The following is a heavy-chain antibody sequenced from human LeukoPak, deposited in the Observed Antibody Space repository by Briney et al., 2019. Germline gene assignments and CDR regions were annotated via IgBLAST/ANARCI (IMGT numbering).Heavy chain of an antibody. CDR1: GGSISSYY. Sequence: PSETLSLTCTVSGGSISSYYWSWIRQPPGKGLEWIGYIYYSGSTNYNPSLKSRVTISVDTSKNQFSLKLSSVTAADTAVYYCARGRRYYDSSGYYYKREHYYYYYYMDVWGKGTTVTVSS. CDR3: ARGRRYYDSSGYYYKREHYYYYYYMDV. CDR2: IYYSGST. J-gene: IGHJ6*03. V-gene: IGHV4-59*01. D-gene: IGHD3-22*01.